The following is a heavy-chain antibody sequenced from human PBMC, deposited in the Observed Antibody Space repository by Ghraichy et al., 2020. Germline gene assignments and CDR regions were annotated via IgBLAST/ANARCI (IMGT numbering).Heavy chain of an antibody. CDR2: IYYTGST. Sequence: SETLSLTCTVSGGSISSSSYYWDWIRQPPGKGLEWIGNIYYTGSTYYNPSLKSRVTISVDKSKNQFSLKLNSVTAADTAVYYCARQEYSTSGFDFWGQGTLVTVSS. CDR3: ARQEYSTSGFDF. D-gene: IGHD6-6*01. J-gene: IGHJ4*02. CDR1: GGSISSSSYY. V-gene: IGHV4-39*01.